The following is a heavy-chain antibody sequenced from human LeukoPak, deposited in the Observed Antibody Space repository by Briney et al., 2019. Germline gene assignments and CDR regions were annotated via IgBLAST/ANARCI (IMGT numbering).Heavy chain of an antibody. D-gene: IGHD6-13*01. CDR3: AKDRPTVYSSSWLHFLDS. CDR1: GFTFSSYG. J-gene: IGHJ4*02. V-gene: IGHV3-23*01. Sequence: GGTLRLSCAASGFTFSSYGMIWVRQAPGKGLEWVSGISRSGGSTYLADSVKGRFTISRDNSKNTLYLQMNSLRADDTAVYYCAKDRPTVYSSSWLHFLDSWGQGTLVTVSS. CDR2: ISRSGGST.